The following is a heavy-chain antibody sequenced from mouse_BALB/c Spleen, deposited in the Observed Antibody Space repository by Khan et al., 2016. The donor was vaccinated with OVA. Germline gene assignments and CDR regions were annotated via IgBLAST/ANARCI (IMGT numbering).Heavy chain of an antibody. CDR1: GYTFTSYW. V-gene: IGHV1S41*01. Sequence: DLIKPGASVKLSCKASGYTFTSYWINWIKQRPGQGLAWIGRIAPGSATTYYNEMFKGKATLTVDTSSRTAYIQLSSLSSEDSAVYFCAKSMGGKVPLDCWGQGTTLTVSS. J-gene: IGHJ2*01. D-gene: IGHD1-1*02. CDR2: IAPGSATT. CDR3: AKSMGGKVPLDC.